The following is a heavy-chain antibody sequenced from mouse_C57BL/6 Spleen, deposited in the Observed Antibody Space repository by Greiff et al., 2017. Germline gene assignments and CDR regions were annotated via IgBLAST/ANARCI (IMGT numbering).Heavy chain of an antibody. CDR3: ARAVHYDRIAGFAY. CDR2: IHPNSGST. J-gene: IGHJ3*01. Sequence: VQLQQPGAELVKPGASVKLSCKASGYTFTSYWMHWVKQRPGQGLEWIGMIHPNSGSTNYNEKFKSKATLTVDKSSSTAYMQLSSLTSEDSAVXYDARAVHYDRIAGFAYWGQGTLVTVSA. V-gene: IGHV1-64*01. CDR1: GYTFTSYW. D-gene: IGHD2-4*01.